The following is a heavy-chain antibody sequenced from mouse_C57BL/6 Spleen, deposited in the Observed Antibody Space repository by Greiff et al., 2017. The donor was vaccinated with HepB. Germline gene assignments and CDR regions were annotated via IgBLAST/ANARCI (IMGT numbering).Heavy chain of an antibody. J-gene: IGHJ4*01. CDR3: ARMIRYYAMDY. Sequence: QVQLQQPGAELVMPGASVKLSCKASGYTFTSYWMHWVKQRPGQGLEWIGEIDPSDSYTNYNQKFKGKSTLTVDKSSSTAYMQLSSLTSEDSAVYYCARMIRYYAMDYWGQGTSVTVSS. CDR2: IDPSDSYT. V-gene: IGHV1-69*01. D-gene: IGHD2-3*01. CDR1: GYTFTSYW.